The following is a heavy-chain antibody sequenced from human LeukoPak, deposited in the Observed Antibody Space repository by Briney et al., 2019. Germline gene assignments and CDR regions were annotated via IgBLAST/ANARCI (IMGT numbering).Heavy chain of an antibody. CDR1: GGSFSGYY. CDR2: INHSGST. CDR3: ARGGDWLFDY. V-gene: IGHV4-34*01. D-gene: IGHD2-21*02. Sequence: SETLSLTCAVYGGSFSGYYWSWIRQPPGKGLEWIGEINHSGSTNYNPSLKSRVTISVDTSKNQFSLKLSSMTAADTAVYYCARGGDWLFDYWGQGILVTVSS. J-gene: IGHJ4*02.